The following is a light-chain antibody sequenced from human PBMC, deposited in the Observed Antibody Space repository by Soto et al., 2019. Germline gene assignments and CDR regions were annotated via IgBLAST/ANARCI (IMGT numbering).Light chain of an antibody. CDR1: QSVSSN. CDR3: QQYNNWSRT. Sequence: EIVMTQSPATLSVSPGERATLSCRASQSVSSNLAWYQQKPGQAPRLLIYGASTRATGIPARFSGSGSGTAFTLTISSLPSEDFAFYYCQQYNNWSRTFGQGTKVEIK. CDR2: GAS. J-gene: IGKJ1*01. V-gene: IGKV3-15*01.